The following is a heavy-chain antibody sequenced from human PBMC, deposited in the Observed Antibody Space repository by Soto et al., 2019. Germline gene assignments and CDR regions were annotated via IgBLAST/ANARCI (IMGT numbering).Heavy chain of an antibody. V-gene: IGHV3-23*01. CDR3: ASGLVGYCSSSSCHAYRFDP. J-gene: IGHJ5*02. CDR2: ITGSGDAT. CDR1: GCTVSSFA. Sequence: EVQLLESGGGLVQPGGSLRLSCAASGCTVSSFAMSLVRQAPGKGLEWVSAITGSGDATFYADSVRGRFTISRDNSKNTLYLQMNSLGAEDTALYYCASGLVGYCSSSSCHAYRFDPWGQGTLVTVSS. D-gene: IGHD2-2*01.